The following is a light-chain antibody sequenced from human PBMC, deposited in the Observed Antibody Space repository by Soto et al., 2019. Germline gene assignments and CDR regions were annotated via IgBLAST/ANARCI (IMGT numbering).Light chain of an antibody. V-gene: IGKV1-39*01. J-gene: IGKJ4*01. CDR1: QTISNY. CDR3: QQCYSSPLT. Sequence: DIQMTQSPSSLSESVGDRVTITCRASQTISNYLNWYQQQPGKAPKLLIYAASSMQSGVTSRFSGSGSGTDFTLTISSLQPEDFATYYCQQCYSSPLTFGGGTKVEIK. CDR2: AAS.